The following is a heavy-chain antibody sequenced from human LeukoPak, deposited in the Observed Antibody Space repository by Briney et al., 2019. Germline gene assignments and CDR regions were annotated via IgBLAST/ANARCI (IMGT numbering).Heavy chain of an antibody. CDR3: ATEATSGWHFS. J-gene: IGHJ5*02. D-gene: IGHD6-19*01. V-gene: IGHV1-2*02. CDR2: INPNSGGT. CDR1: GYTFTGYY. Sequence: ASVKVSCKASGYTFTGYYMHWVRQAPAQGPEWMGWINPNSGGTNYAQKFQGRVTMTSDTSLITVYMELSRLRSDYTAVYYGATEATSGWHFSWGQGTLVTVSS.